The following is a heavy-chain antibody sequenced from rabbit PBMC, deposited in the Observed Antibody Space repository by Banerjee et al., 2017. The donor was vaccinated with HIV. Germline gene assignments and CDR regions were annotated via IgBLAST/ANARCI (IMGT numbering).Heavy chain of an antibody. CDR1: GIDFSSGYD. V-gene: IGHV1S40*01. Sequence: QSLEESGGGLVKPGGTLTLTCKASGIDFSSGYDMCWVRQAPGKGLEWIGCIYTGDGSPYYASWAKGRFTISKASSTTVTLQMTSLTAADTATYFCARDLSYGGSNYHLWGPGTLVTVS. CDR3: ARDLSYGGSNYHL. J-gene: IGHJ6*01. CDR2: IYTGDGSP. D-gene: IGHD8-1*01.